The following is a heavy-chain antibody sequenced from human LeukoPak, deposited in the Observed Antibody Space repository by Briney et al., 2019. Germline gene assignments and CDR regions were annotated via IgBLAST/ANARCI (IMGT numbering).Heavy chain of an antibody. D-gene: IGHD6-13*01. J-gene: IGHJ4*02. CDR1: GFTFSSYW. CDR3: ARAPLSSSWYNDY. CDR2: INSDGSST. V-gene: IGHV3-74*01. Sequence: GRSLRLSCAASGFTFSSYWMHWVRQAPGKGLVWVSRINSDGSSTSYADSVKGRFTISRDNAKNTLYLQMNSLRAEDTAVYYCARAPLSSSWYNDYWGQGTLVTVSS.